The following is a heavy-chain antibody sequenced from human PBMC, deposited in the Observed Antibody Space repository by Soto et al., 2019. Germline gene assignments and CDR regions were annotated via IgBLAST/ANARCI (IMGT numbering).Heavy chain of an antibody. CDR3: AKETLIVVVVAAMDY. Sequence: GGSLRLSCAASGFTFSSYTMSWVRQAPGKGLEWVSAISGSGGSTYYADSVKGRFTISRDNSKNTLYLQMNSLRAEDTAVYYCAKETLIVVVVAAMDYWGQGTLVTVSS. CDR2: ISGSGGST. V-gene: IGHV3-23*01. D-gene: IGHD2-15*01. J-gene: IGHJ4*02. CDR1: GFTFSSYT.